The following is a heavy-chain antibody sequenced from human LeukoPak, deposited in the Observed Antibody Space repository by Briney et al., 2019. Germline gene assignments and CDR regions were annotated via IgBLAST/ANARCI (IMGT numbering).Heavy chain of an antibody. Sequence: SETLSLTCTVSGGSINSYYWIWIRQPAGKGLEWIGRIYTSGSTNYNPSLKSRVTMSVDTSKKQFSLKLSSVTAADTAVYYCARGRGGTLSFDYWGQGTLVTVSS. CDR1: GGSINSYY. J-gene: IGHJ4*02. V-gene: IGHV4-4*07. CDR3: ARGRGGTLSFDY. CDR2: IYTSGST. D-gene: IGHD4-23*01.